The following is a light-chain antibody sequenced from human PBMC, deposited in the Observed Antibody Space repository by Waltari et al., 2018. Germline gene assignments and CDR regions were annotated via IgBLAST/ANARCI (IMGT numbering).Light chain of an antibody. CDR2: LRS. Sequence: DIVMTQSPLSLPVTPGEPASISCKSSQSLLHSNGYNYLSWYLHKPRQYPQLLTFLRSYRASGVPDRFSGTVSGTDFTLKISIVEAEDVAVYYCMQPLQTPLTFGPGTKVDI. J-gene: IGKJ3*01. CDR3: MQPLQTPLT. CDR1: QSLLHSNGYNY. V-gene: IGKV2-28*01.